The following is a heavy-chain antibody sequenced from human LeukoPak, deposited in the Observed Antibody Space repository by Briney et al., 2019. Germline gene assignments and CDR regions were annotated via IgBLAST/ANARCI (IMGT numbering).Heavy chain of an antibody. CDR3: ARVPGGALNWFDP. CDR2: IKQDGSDK. J-gene: IGHJ5*02. V-gene: IGHV3-7*04. D-gene: IGHD3-10*01. CDR1: GFTFSSYG. Sequence: GGSLRLSCAACGFTFSSYGMSWVRQAPGKGLEWVANIKQDGSDKNYVDSVKGRFTISRDNAKNSLSLQMNSLRAEDTAVYYCARVPGGALNWFDPWAREPWSPSPQ.